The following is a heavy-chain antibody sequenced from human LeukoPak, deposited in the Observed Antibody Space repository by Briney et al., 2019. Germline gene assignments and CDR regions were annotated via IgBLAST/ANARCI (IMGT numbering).Heavy chain of an antibody. J-gene: IGHJ6*04. D-gene: IGHD3/OR15-3a*01. CDR2: IYYSGST. Sequence: SETLSLTCTVSGGSITSNYWSWIRQPPGKGLEWIGYIYYSGSTNYNPSLKSRVTISVDTSKNQFSLKLSSVTAADTAVYYCARDPRGTSSGMDVWGKGTTVTVSS. CDR1: GGSITSNY. CDR3: ARDPRGTSSGMDV. V-gene: IGHV4-59*01.